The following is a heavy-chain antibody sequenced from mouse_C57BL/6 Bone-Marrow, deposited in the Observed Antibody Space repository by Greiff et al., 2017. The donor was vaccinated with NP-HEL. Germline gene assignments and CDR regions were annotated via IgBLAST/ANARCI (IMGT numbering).Heavy chain of an antibody. CDR3: TTVVAGFDY. CDR2: IDPENGDT. J-gene: IGHJ2*01. Sequence: DVQLQESGAELVRPGASVKLSCTASGFNIKDDYMHWVKQRPEQGLEWIGWIDPENGDTEYASKFQGKATITADTSSNTAYLQLSSLTSEDTAVYYCTTVVAGFDYWGQGTTLTVSS. V-gene: IGHV14-4*01. D-gene: IGHD1-1*01. CDR1: GFNIKDDY.